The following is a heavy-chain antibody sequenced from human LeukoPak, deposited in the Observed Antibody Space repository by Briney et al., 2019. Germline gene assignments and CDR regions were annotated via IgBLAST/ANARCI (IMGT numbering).Heavy chain of an antibody. CDR3: ARRRTTSGYYYGLDV. J-gene: IGHJ6*02. CDR1: GYSFTNYW. D-gene: IGHD4-11*01. Sequence: GESLKISCKGSGYSFTNYWIGWVRQMPGKGLEWMGIIYPGDSDTRYSPSFQGQVTFSADTSISTAYLQWASLKASDTAMYYCARRRTTSGYYYGLDVWGQGTTVTVSS. CDR2: IYPGDSDT. V-gene: IGHV5-51*01.